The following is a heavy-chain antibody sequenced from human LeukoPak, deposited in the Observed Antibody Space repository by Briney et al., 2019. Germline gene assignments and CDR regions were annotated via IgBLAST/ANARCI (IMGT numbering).Heavy chain of an antibody. CDR3: ARHSSGLGAFVY. V-gene: IGHV4-39*01. D-gene: IGHD3-22*01. CDR2: IYYSGST. CDR1: GGSISSSSYY. Sequence: PSETLSLTCTVSGGSISSSSYYWGWIRQPPGKGLEWIGSIYYSGSTYYNPSLKSRVTISVDASKNQFSLKLSSVTAADTAVYYCARHSSGLGAFVYWGEETLVTVSS. J-gene: IGHJ4*02.